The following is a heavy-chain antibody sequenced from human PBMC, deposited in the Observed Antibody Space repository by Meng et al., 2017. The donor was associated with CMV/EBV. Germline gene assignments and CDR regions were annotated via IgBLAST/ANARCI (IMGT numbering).Heavy chain of an antibody. J-gene: IGHJ4*02. CDR3: VKGTGYDILTGYCDY. V-gene: IGHV3-9*01. CDR2: ISWSGGTI. D-gene: IGHD3-9*01. CDR1: GFTFDDYA. Sequence: SLKISCAASGFTFDDYALHWVRPPPGKGLEWVSGISWSGGTIDYVDSVRGRFTISRDNARNAVYLLMDSLRLEDTAKYFCVKGTGYDILTGYCDYWGRGVLVTVSS.